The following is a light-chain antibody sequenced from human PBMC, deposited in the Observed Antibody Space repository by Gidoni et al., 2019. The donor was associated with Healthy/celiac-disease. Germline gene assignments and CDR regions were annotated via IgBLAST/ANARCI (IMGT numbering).Light chain of an antibody. Sequence: DIVMTQSPPPLPVTPGDPASISCRTSQLLLHRNGYNYLDWYLQKPGQSPQLLIYLGSNRASGVPDRFSGSGSGTDFTLKISRVEAEDVGVYYCMQALQTPFFGPGTKVDIK. J-gene: IGKJ3*01. V-gene: IGKV2-28*01. CDR3: MQALQTPF. CDR1: QLLLHRNGYNY. CDR2: LGS.